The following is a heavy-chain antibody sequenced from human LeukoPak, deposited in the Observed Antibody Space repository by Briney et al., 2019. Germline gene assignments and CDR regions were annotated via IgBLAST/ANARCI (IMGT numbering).Heavy chain of an antibody. CDR2: ISWNSGSI. Sequence: GGSLRLSCAASGFTFDDYAMHWVRQAPGKGLEWVSGISWNSGSIGYADSVKGRFTISRDNAKSSLYLQMNSLRAEDTALYYCAKDIKDSSCTTAPRDYYYGMDVWGQGTTVTVSS. J-gene: IGHJ6*02. D-gene: IGHD6-19*01. V-gene: IGHV3-9*01. CDR1: GFTFDDYA. CDR3: AKDIKDSSCTTAPRDYYYGMDV.